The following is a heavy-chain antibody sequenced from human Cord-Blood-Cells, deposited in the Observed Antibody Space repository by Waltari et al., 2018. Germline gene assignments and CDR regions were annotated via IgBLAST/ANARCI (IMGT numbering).Heavy chain of an antibody. Sequence: QVQLFQSGTEVKKPGASVKVSCKASEYTFTSYYMHWVRQAPGQGLGWMGIINTGGGSTSEPQKYQGRSTMTGDTSTRQVYMVLSSLRSEDTVVYFCASCDIWGQGTMVTVAS. J-gene: IGHJ3*02. CDR3: ASCDI. CDR2: INTGGGST. CDR1: EYTFTSYY. V-gene: IGHV1-46*01.